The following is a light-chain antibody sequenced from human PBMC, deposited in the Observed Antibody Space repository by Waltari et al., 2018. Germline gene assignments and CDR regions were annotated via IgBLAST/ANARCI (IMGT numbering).Light chain of an antibody. V-gene: IGKV4-1*01. J-gene: IGKJ1*01. CDR1: PTVLHSSDTKHY. Sequence: DIVMTQSPDSLAVLLGARAAIHFKSSPTVLHSSDTKHYVAWYQQKPGQPPKLLIYWSSTRESGVPDRFSGSGSGTDFTLTISSLQAEDVAVYYCHQYSSTPWTFGQGTKVEVK. CDR2: WSS. CDR3: HQYSSTPWT.